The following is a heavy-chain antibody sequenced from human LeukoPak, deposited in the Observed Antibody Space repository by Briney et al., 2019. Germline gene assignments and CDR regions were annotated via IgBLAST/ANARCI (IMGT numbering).Heavy chain of an antibody. CDR2: IRSDGSST. CDR1: GFTFSTYW. CDR3: ARDSSGWGFDY. Sequence: GGSLRLSCAASGFTFSTYWMHWVREAPGKGLEWVSGIRSDGSSTIYADSVKGRFTISRDNARNTLYLQVNSLRAEDTAVYYCARDSSGWGFDYWGQGSLVTVSS. V-gene: IGHV3-74*01. J-gene: IGHJ4*02. D-gene: IGHD6-25*01.